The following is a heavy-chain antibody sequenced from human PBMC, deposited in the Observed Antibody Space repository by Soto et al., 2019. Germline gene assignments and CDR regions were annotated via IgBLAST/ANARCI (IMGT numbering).Heavy chain of an antibody. Sequence: SETLSLTCTVSGGSISSSSYYWGWVRQPPGKGLEWIGSIYYSGSTYYNPSLKSRVTISVDTSKNQFSLKLSSVTAADTAVYYCARRSSSWYPKYNWFDPWGQGTLVTVSS. V-gene: IGHV4-39*07. J-gene: IGHJ5*02. D-gene: IGHD6-13*01. CDR3: ARRSSSWYPKYNWFDP. CDR1: GGSISSSSYY. CDR2: IYYSGST.